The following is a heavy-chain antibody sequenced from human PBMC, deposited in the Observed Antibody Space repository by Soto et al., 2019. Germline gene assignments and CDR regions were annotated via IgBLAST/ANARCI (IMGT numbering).Heavy chain of an antibody. J-gene: IGHJ4*02. CDR1: GGTFSSYA. V-gene: IGHV1-69*01. CDR2: IIPIFGTA. CDR3: ASTGPIAVAGLFDY. D-gene: IGHD6-19*01. Sequence: QVQLVQSGAEVKKPGSSVKVSCKASGGTFSSYAISWVRQAPGQGIEWMGGIIPIFGTANYAQKFQGGVTITADESTSTAYMELSSLRSEDTAVYYCASTGPIAVAGLFDYWGQGTLVTVSS.